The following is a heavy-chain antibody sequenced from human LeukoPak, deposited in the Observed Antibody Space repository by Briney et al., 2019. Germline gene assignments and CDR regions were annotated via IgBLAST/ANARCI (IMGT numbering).Heavy chain of an antibody. CDR3: ARIGHQLQMNDAFDI. CDR1: GFTFSSYS. CDR2: ISSSSSYI. V-gene: IGHV3-21*01. J-gene: IGHJ3*02. Sequence: GGSLRLSCAASGFTFSSYSMNWVRQAPGKGLEWVSSISSSSSYIYYADSVKGRFTISRDNAKNSLYLQMNSLRAEDTAVYYCARIGHQLQMNDAFDIWGQGTMVTVSS. D-gene: IGHD2-2*01.